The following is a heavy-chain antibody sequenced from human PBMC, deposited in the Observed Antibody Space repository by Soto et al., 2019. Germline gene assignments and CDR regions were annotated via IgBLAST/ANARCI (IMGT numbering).Heavy chain of an antibody. Sequence: SETLSLTCTVSGGSISSYYWSWIRQPPGKGLEWIGYIYYSGSTNYNPSLKSRVTISVDTSKNQFSLKLSSVTAADTAVYYCARFGSGSYYYQFDYWGQGTLVTVSS. D-gene: IGHD3-10*01. CDR1: GGSISSYY. V-gene: IGHV4-59*08. CDR2: IYYSGST. CDR3: ARFGSGSYYYQFDY. J-gene: IGHJ4*02.